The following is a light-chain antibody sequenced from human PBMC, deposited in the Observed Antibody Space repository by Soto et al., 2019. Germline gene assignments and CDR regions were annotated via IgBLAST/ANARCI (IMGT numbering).Light chain of an antibody. Sequence: DIQLTQSPSFLSASVGDRVTISCRASQGIRDFLAWYQQKPGKAPKLLIYAASTLQAGVPTRFSGYASGTEFTFTITTLQPADSATYYCQQFNVYPLTFGGGTKVEIK. V-gene: IGKV1-9*01. J-gene: IGKJ4*01. CDR3: QQFNVYPLT. CDR1: QGIRDF. CDR2: AAS.